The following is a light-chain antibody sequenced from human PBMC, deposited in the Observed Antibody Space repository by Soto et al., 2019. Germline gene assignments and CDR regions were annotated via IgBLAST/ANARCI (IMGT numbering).Light chain of an antibody. V-gene: IGLV3-21*02. CDR2: DDT. CDR1: NIGSKS. J-gene: IGLJ1*01. Sequence: SYVLTQPPSVSVAPGQTARITCGGNNIGSKSVHWYQQRPGQAPVMVVYDDTDRPSGIPDRVSGANSGNTATLTISGVEAGDEADYYCQMWDSSSGDLYVFGPGTKLTVL. CDR3: QMWDSSSGDLYV.